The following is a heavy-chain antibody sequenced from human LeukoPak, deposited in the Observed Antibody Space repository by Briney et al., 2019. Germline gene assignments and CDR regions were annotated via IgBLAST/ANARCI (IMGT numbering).Heavy chain of an antibody. CDR3: ARDRLYCSSTSCLYYFDY. J-gene: IGHJ4*02. Sequence: GGSLRLSCAASGFTFSSYWVSWVRQAPGKGLEWVANIKQDGSEKYYVDSVKGRFTISRDNAKNSLYLQMNSLRAEDTAVYYCARDRLYCSSTSCLYYFDYWGQGTLVTVSS. V-gene: IGHV3-7*03. CDR2: IKQDGSEK. CDR1: GFTFSSYW. D-gene: IGHD2-2*01.